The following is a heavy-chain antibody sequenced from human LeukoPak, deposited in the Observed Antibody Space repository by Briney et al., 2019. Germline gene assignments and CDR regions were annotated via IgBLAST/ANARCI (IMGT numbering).Heavy chain of an antibody. CDR3: ARTGKMTVPAAKVDAFDI. Sequence: SVKVSCKASGGTFSSYAISWVRQAPGQGLEWMGGIIPIFGTANYAQKFQGRVTITADESTSTAYMELSSLRSEDTAVYYCARTGKMTVPAAKVDAFDIWGQGTMVTVSS. D-gene: IGHD2-2*01. J-gene: IGHJ3*02. V-gene: IGHV1-69*13. CDR2: IIPIFGTA. CDR1: GGTFSSYA.